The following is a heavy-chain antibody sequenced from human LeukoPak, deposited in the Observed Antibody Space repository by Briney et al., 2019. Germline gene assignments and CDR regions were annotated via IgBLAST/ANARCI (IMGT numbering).Heavy chain of an antibody. D-gene: IGHD3-10*01. CDR2: ISSSGSTI. Sequence: SGGSLRLSCAASGFTFSDYYMSWIRQAPGKGLEWVSYISSSGSTIYYADSVKGRFTISRDNAKNSLYLQMNRLRAEDTAVYYCARSRRDVLLWFGELFHPPYYYYMDVWGKGTTVTISS. V-gene: IGHV3-11*01. CDR1: GFTFSDYY. J-gene: IGHJ6*03. CDR3: ARSRRDVLLWFGELFHPPYYYYMDV.